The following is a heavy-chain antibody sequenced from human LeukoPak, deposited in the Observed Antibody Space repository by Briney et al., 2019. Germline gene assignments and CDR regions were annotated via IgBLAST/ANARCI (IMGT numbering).Heavy chain of an antibody. J-gene: IGHJ4*02. CDR3: GSSITMIRGY. CDR2: IKQDGSEK. V-gene: IGHV3-7*01. CDR1: GLTFSSYW. D-gene: IGHD3-22*01. Sequence: PGGSLRLSCAPSGLTFSSYWMSWVRQAPGKGLEWVANIKQDGSEKYYVDSVKGRFTISRDNAKNSLYLQMNSLRAEDTAVYYCGSSITMIRGYWGQGTLVTVSS.